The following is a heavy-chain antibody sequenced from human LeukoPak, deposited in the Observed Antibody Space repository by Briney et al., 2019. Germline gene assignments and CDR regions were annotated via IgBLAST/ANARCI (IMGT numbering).Heavy chain of an antibody. CDR2: IRSKANCYAT. J-gene: IGHJ5*02. CDR1: GFTFSGSA. V-gene: IGHV3-73*01. CDR3: TRRELPDEYNWFDP. D-gene: IGHD1-26*01. Sequence: PGGSLRLSCAASGFTFSGSAMHWVRQASGKGLEWVGRIRSKANCYATAYAASVKGRFTISRDDSKNTAYLQMNSLKTEDTAVYYCTRRELPDEYNWFDPWGQGTLVTVSS.